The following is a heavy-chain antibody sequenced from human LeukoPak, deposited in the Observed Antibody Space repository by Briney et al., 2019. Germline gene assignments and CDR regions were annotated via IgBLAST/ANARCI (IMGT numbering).Heavy chain of an antibody. D-gene: IGHD3-10*01. CDR3: ARVITMVRGVIIAGYFDY. CDR2: IWYVGSNK. Sequence: PGRSLRLSCAASGFTFSSYGMHWVRQAPGKGLEWVAVIWYVGSNKYYADSVKGRFTISRDNSKNTLYLQMNSLRAEDTAVYYCARVITMVRGVIIAGYFDYWGQGTLVTVSS. CDR1: GFTFSSYG. J-gene: IGHJ4*02. V-gene: IGHV3-33*01.